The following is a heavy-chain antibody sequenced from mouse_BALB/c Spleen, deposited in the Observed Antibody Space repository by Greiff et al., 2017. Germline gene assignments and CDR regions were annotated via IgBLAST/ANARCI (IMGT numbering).Heavy chain of an antibody. D-gene: IGHD1-1*01. CDR2: IDPENGDT. CDR1: GFNIKDYY. Sequence: EVQLKESGAELVRSGASVKLSCTASGFNIKDYYMHWVKQRPEQGLEWIGWIDPENGDTEYAPKFQGKATMTADTSSNTAYLQLSSLTSEDTAVCYCARGASLRGFAYWGQGTLVTVSA. V-gene: IGHV14-4*02. J-gene: IGHJ3*01. CDR3: ARGASLRGFAY.